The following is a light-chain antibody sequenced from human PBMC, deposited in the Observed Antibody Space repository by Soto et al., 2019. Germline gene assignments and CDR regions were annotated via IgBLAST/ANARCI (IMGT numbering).Light chain of an antibody. J-gene: IGKJ2*01. Sequence: EIVLTQSPATLSLSPGERATLSCRASQSVSSYLAWYQQKPGQAPRLLIYDASNRATGIPARFSGSESGTDNTLTISSLEPEDFAVYYCQQRSNWPPFGQGTKLEIK. V-gene: IGKV3-11*01. CDR2: DAS. CDR3: QQRSNWPP. CDR1: QSVSSY.